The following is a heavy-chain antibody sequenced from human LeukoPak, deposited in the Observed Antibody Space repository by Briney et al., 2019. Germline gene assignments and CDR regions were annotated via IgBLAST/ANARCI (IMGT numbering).Heavy chain of an antibody. CDR3: ATSSAYYYFDFDY. CDR2: IRSSGSTI. J-gene: IGHJ4*02. D-gene: IGHD3-22*01. Sequence: PGGSLRLSCAASGFTFSSYEMIWVRQAPGKGLEWVSNIRSSGSTIYYADSVKGRFTISRDNAKNSLYLQMNSLRAEDTAVYYCATSSAYYYFDFDYWGQGTLVTVSS. CDR1: GFTFSSYE. V-gene: IGHV3-48*03.